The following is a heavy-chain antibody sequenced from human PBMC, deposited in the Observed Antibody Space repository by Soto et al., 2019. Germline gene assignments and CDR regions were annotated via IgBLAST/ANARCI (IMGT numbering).Heavy chain of an antibody. CDR3: ARYRSDGSASFAS. CDR1: GFTFNTYA. V-gene: IGHV3-23*01. J-gene: IGHJ4*02. Sequence: PGGSLRLSCAASGFTFNTYAMTWVRQTPGKGLEWVSFITTRGARTYYADPVRGRFTISTDSSRNTLYLQMNSLRPDDTAVYFCARYRSDGSASFASWGQGTRVTVSS. D-gene: IGHD3-9*01. CDR2: ITTRGART.